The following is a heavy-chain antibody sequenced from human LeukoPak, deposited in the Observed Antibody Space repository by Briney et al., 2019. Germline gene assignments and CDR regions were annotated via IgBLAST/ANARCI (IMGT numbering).Heavy chain of an antibody. J-gene: IGHJ4*02. D-gene: IGHD3-3*01. Sequence: PSETLSLTCTVSGGSISSYYWSWIRQPAGKGLEWIGRIYTSGSTNYNPSLKSRVTMSVDTSKNQFSLKLSSVTAADTAVYYCAREALPPFGYYDFWSGYYTGRTPSSGPFDYWGQGTLVTVSS. CDR1: GGSISSYY. V-gene: IGHV4-4*07. CDR3: AREALPPFGYYDFWSGYYTGRTPSSGPFDY. CDR2: IYTSGST.